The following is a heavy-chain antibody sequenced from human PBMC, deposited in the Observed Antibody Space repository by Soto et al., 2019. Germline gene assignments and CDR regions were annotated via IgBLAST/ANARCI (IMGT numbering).Heavy chain of an antibody. V-gene: IGHV3-74*01. CDR1: GFPFSSYW. CDR3: AREPYGENGYFDF. Sequence: GGSLRVSCAAAGFPFSSYWMHWVRQAPEKGLVWVSHINSDGSSSTYADSVRGRFTISRDNAKNSLYLQMNSLRAGDTAVYYCAREPYGENGYFDFWGHGTLVTVSS. CDR2: INSDGSSS. D-gene: IGHD4-17*01. J-gene: IGHJ4*01.